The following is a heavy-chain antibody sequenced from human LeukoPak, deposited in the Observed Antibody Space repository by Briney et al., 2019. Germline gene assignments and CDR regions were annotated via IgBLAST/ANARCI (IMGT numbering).Heavy chain of an antibody. CDR3: ARYYGSGGREYYFDY. Sequence: SETLSLTCTVSGGSISSYYWSWIRQPPGKGLEWIGYIYYSGSTNYNPSLKSRVTISVDTSKNQFSLKLSSVTAADTAVYYCARYYGSGGREYYFDYWGQGTLVTVSS. CDR2: IYYSGST. V-gene: IGHV4-59*01. D-gene: IGHD3-10*01. CDR1: GGSISSYY. J-gene: IGHJ4*02.